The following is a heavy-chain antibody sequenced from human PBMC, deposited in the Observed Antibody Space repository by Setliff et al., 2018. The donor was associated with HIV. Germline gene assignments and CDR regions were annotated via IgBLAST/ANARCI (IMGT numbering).Heavy chain of an antibody. V-gene: IGHV4-39*07. J-gene: IGHJ3*02. CDR3: ARDRSSWSGGPNDAFDI. CDR2: MYYSGST. D-gene: IGHD6-13*01. Sequence: SETLSLTCNVSDDSISSYYWGWIRQPPGRGLEWIVSMYYSGSTYYNPSLKSRVTISLDTSNNLFSLRVNSVTAADTALYYCARDRSSWSGGPNDAFDIWGQGTMVTVSS. CDR1: DDSISSYY.